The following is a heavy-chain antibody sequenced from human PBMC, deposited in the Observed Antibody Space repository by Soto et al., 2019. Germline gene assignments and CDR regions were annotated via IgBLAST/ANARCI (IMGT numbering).Heavy chain of an antibody. CDR2: INRHVGGT. J-gene: IGHJ4*02. CDR3: AKDLNDYIAVAGY. V-gene: IGHV3-23*01. Sequence: VGSLRISFAGSRSTFSSYSIRGVLPAPWNGLLVVSPINRHVGGTSYADSVKGRFTISRDNSKNTLYLQMNSLRAEDTAVYYCAKDLNDYIAVAGYWGQGTLVTVSS. CDR1: RSTFSSYS. D-gene: IGHD6-19*01.